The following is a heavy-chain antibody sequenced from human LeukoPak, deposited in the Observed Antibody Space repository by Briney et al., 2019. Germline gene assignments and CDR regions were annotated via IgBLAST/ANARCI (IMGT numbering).Heavy chain of an antibody. CDR2: IYSGGSK. CDR1: GFTVSSTY. CDR3: ARIAAAGPFDY. Sequence: GGSLRLSCAASGFTVSSTYMSWVRQAPGKGLEWVSVIYSGGSKYYADSVKGGFTISRDNSKNTLYLQMNSLRAEDTAVYYCARIAAAGPFDYWGQGTLVTVSS. V-gene: IGHV3-66*01. J-gene: IGHJ4*02. D-gene: IGHD6-13*01.